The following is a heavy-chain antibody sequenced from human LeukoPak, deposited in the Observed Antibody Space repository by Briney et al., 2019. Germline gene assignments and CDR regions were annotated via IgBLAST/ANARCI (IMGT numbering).Heavy chain of an antibody. V-gene: IGHV3-7*01. J-gene: IGHJ5*02. CDR3: ATRSNAPGNH. Sequence: PGGSLRLSCAASGFTFSSYWMSWVRQAPGKGLEWVANIKEDGSAQYYVGSVKGRFTISRDNAKNSLNLQMNSLRAEDTAVYYCATRSNAPGNHWGQGTLVTVSS. CDR2: IKEDGSAQ. CDR1: GFTFSSYW.